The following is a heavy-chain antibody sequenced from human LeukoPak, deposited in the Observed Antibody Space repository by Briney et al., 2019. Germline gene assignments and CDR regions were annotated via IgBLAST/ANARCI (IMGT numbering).Heavy chain of an antibody. D-gene: IGHD1-26*01. J-gene: IGHJ6*03. Sequence: ANSYTTEYAASVKGRFTISRDDSKNSLYLQMNSLKTEDTAVYYCAREGGSYYYYYYYMDVWGKGTTVTVSS. CDR2: ANSYTT. CDR3: AREGGSYYYYYYYMDV. V-gene: IGHV3-72*01.